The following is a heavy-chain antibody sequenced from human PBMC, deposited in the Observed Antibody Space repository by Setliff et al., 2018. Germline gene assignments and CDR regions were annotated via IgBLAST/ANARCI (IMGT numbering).Heavy chain of an antibody. J-gene: IGHJ6*02. Sequence: PGGSLRLSCVASGFTFSNHGMLWVRQAPGKGLEWVSKTHIDGITVYSDSVKGRSIIYRDNARNSLHLQMNSLRAEDTAIYFCARRLPYYGMDVWGQGTTVTVSS. V-gene: IGHV3-48*03. CDR3: ARRLPYYGMDV. D-gene: IGHD2-15*01. CDR2: THIDGITV. CDR1: GFTFSNHG.